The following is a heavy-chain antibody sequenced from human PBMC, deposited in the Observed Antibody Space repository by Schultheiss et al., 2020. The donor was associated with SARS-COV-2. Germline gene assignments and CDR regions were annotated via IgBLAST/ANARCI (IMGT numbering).Heavy chain of an antibody. J-gene: IGHJ4*02. D-gene: IGHD1-26*01. Sequence: GGSLRLSCAASGFTFSSYGMHWVRQAPGKGLEWVAVIWYDGSNKYYADSVKGRFTISRDNSKNTLYLQMNSLRAEDTAVYYCAREYVGATWTEIDYWGQGTLVTVSS. CDR3: AREYVGATWTEIDY. CDR2: IWYDGSNK. V-gene: IGHV3-33*01. CDR1: GFTFSSYG.